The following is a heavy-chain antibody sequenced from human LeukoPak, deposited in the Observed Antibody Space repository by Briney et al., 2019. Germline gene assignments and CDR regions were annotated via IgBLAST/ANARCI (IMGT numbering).Heavy chain of an antibody. CDR1: GGSISSSSYY. CDR3: ASLTYYYDSSGYPDFDY. V-gene: IGHV4-39*01. Sequence: SETLSLTCTVSGGSISSSSYYWGWIRQPPGKGLEWIGSIYYSGSTYYNPSLKSRVTISVDTSKNQFSLKLSSVTAADTAVYYCASLTYYYDSSGYPDFDYWGQGTLVTVSS. D-gene: IGHD3-22*01. CDR2: IYYSGST. J-gene: IGHJ4*02.